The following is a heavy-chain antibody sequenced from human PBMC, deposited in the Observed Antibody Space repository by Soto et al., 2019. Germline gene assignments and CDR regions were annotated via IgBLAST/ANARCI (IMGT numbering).Heavy chain of an antibody. D-gene: IGHD6-6*01. V-gene: IGHV3-23*01. CDR2: ISGSGGST. Sequence: PGGSLRLSCAASGFTFSSYAMSWVRQAPGKGLEWVSAISGSGGSTYYADSVKGRFTISRDNSKNTLYLQMNSLRAEDTAVYYCAKDLSGGKGSSSSVYYYYYYMDVWGKGTTVTVSS. CDR3: AKDLSGGKGSSSSVYYYYYYMDV. J-gene: IGHJ6*03. CDR1: GFTFSSYA.